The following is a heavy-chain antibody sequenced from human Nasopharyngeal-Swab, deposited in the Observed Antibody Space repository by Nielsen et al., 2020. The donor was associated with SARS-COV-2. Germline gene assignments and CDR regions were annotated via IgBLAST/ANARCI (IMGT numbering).Heavy chain of an antibody. Sequence: SETLSLTCAVHAGSFTTYHWSWVLQPPGKGLEWIGEMKPNGVTNYNPSLKSRVTISVDTSKQQFFLRLSSVTAADTAVYYCAGHPADFDYWGQGTLVTVSS. V-gene: IGHV4-34*01. J-gene: IGHJ4*02. CDR1: AGSFTTYH. D-gene: IGHD6-13*01. CDR3: AGHPADFDY. CDR2: MKPNGVT.